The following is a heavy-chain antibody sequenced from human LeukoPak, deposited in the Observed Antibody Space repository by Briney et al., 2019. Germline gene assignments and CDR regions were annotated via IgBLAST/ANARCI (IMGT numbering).Heavy chain of an antibody. Sequence: PSETLSLTCTVSGGSISSSSHYWGWIRQPPGKGLEWIGSIYYSGSTYYNPSLKSRVTISVDTSKNQFSLKLSSVTAADTAVYYCARLGYYDFWIDYWGQGTLVTVSS. V-gene: IGHV4-39*01. CDR1: GGSISSSSHY. CDR2: IYYSGST. CDR3: ARLGYYDFWIDY. D-gene: IGHD3-3*01. J-gene: IGHJ4*02.